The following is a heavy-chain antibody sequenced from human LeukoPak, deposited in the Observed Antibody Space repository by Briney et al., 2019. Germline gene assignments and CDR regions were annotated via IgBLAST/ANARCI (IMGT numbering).Heavy chain of an antibody. J-gene: IGHJ4*02. D-gene: IGHD6-19*01. CDR2: IDNSGST. CDR1: GGHIDSVY. V-gene: IGHV4-4*08. Sequence: PSEPLSLTCSVSGGHIDSVYWNWIRQPTGKGLEWIGYIDNSGSTKYNPSLQSRITMSRDTSKKQFSLKLTSVTAADTAMYYCASGAGWLIDYWGQGTLVSVSS. CDR3: ASGAGWLIDY.